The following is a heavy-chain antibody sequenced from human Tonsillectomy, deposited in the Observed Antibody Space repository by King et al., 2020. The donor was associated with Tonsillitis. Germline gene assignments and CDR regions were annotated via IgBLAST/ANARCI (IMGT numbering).Heavy chain of an antibody. V-gene: IGHV3-30*01. D-gene: IGHD2-8*02. Sequence: VQLVESGGGVVQPGRSVRLSCAASVFTLSSYDMHWVRQAPGKGLEWVASISPDGNNKYYADSLKGRFTISRDSSENTRYLQMNSLRPEDTAVYYCAREYGAPGTGGFDIWGQGTMVTVSS. CDR1: VFTLSSYD. CDR3: AREYGAPGTGGFDI. CDR2: ISPDGNNK. J-gene: IGHJ3*02.